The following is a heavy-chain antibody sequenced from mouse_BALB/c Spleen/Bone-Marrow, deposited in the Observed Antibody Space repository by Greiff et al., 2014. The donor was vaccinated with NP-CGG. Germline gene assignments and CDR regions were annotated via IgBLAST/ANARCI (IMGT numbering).Heavy chain of an antibody. CDR2: IWGAGIT. Sequence: QVQLQQSGPGLAAPSQSLSITCTVSGFSLTDYGVSWIRQPPGKGLEWLGVIWGAGITYYNSALKSRLSISKDNSKSQVFLKMDSLQTDDTAMYYCAKLTWDEGDYWGQGTTLTVSS. CDR1: GFSLTDYG. J-gene: IGHJ2*01. V-gene: IGHV2-6-5*01. CDR3: AKLTWDEGDY. D-gene: IGHD4-1*01.